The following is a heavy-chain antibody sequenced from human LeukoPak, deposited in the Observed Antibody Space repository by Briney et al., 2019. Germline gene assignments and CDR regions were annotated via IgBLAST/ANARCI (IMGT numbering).Heavy chain of an antibody. CDR1: GFTFSSYS. CDR2: ISSSSSYI. J-gene: IGHJ4*02. V-gene: IGHV3-21*04. Sequence: GGSLRLSCAASGFTFSSYSMNWVRQAPGKGLEWASSISSSSSYIYYADSVKGRFTISRDNSKNTLYLQMNSLRAEDTAVYYCAKDHGAYGDYAYWGQGTLVTVSS. CDR3: AKDHGAYGDYAY. D-gene: IGHD4-17*01.